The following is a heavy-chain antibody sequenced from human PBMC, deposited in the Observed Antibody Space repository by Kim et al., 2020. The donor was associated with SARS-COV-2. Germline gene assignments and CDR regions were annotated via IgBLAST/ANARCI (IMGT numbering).Heavy chain of an antibody. V-gene: IGHV3-30*01. D-gene: IGHD4-17*01. Sequence: KYYADSMKGRFTISRDNSKNTLYLQMNSLRAEDTAVYYCAREGSYGDYDYWGQGTLVTVSS. CDR2: K. CDR3: AREGSYGDYDY. J-gene: IGHJ4*02.